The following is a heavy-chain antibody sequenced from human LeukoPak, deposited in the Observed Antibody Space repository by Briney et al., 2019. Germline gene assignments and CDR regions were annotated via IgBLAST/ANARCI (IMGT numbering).Heavy chain of an antibody. V-gene: IGHV3-21*01. J-gene: IGHJ3*02. Sequence: PGGSLRLSCAASGFTFSSYSMNWVRQAPGKGLEWVSCISSSSSYIYYADSVKGRFTISRDNAKNSLYLQMNSLRAEDTAVYYCAREKCSSTSCYTGAFDIWGQGTMVTVSS. CDR2: ISSSSSYI. D-gene: IGHD2-2*02. CDR1: GFTFSSYS. CDR3: AREKCSSTSCYTGAFDI.